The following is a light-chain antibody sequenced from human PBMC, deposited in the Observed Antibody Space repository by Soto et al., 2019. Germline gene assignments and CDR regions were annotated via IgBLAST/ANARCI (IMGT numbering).Light chain of an antibody. CDR1: QSVSSY. V-gene: IGKV3-11*01. CDR3: QQRSKWPST. Sequence: EIVLTQSPVTLSLSPGERATLSCRASQSVSSYLAWYQQKPGQAPRLLIYDASKRATGIPARFSGSGSGTXXXXXXSXLEPEDFAVYYCQQRSKWPSTFGGGTKVEIK. J-gene: IGKJ4*01. CDR2: DAS.